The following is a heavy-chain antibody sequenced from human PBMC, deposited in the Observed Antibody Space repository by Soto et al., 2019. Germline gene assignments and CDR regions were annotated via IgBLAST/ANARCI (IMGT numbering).Heavy chain of an antibody. CDR3: ARDDLYGDNGLCL. J-gene: IGHJ4*02. Sequence: QVQLVESGGGVVRPGRSLRLSCAATGFSFSTHGMHWVRQAPGKGLEWVAVIVNDGSEQQYADSVKGRFTISRDNARNILYLQMNNLRAEDTSPYYCARDDLYGDNGLCLWGQGTLVTVSS. CDR2: IVNDGSEQ. V-gene: IGHV3-33*01. D-gene: IGHD4-17*01. CDR1: GFSFSTHG.